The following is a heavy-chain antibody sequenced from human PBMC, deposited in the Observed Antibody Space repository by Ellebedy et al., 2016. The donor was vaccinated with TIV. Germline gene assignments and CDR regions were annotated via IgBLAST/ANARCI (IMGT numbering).Heavy chain of an antibody. CDR1: GFTFSSYW. V-gene: IGHV3-7*04. CDR2: IKQDGSEK. Sequence: GESLKISXAASGFTFSSYWMSWVRQAPGKGLEWVANIKQDGSEKYYVDSVKGRFTISRDNAKNSLYLQMNSLRAEDTAVYYCARDSSYYYDSSGYCDYWGQGTLVTVSS. D-gene: IGHD3-22*01. CDR3: ARDSSYYYDSSGYCDY. J-gene: IGHJ4*02.